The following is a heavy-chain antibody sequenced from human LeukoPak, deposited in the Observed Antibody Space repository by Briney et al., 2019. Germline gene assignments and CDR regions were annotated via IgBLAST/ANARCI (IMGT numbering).Heavy chain of an antibody. CDR2: ISSSSSYI. CDR1: GFTFSSYS. Sequence: NPGGSLRLSCAASGFTFSSYSMNWVHQAPGKGLEWVSSISSSSSYIYYADSVKGRFTISRDNAKNSLYLQMNSLRAEDTAVYYCARDRDYDILTGYQEFDYWGQGTLVTVSS. D-gene: IGHD3-9*01. J-gene: IGHJ4*02. CDR3: ARDRDYDILTGYQEFDY. V-gene: IGHV3-21*01.